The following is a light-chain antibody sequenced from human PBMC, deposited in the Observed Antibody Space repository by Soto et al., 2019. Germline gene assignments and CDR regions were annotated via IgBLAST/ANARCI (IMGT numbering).Light chain of an antibody. J-gene: IGKJ4*01. V-gene: IGKV1-39*01. CDR2: SAS. CDR1: QSISDY. CDR3: QQSYIVPFT. Sequence: DIQMTQSPSSLSSSVRDRVTLTFPASQSISDYLNWYQQKPGKAPKLLIYSASSLQSGVPSKFSGSGSGTDFTLTISSLQPEDFATYYCQQSYIVPFTFGGGTKVDIK.